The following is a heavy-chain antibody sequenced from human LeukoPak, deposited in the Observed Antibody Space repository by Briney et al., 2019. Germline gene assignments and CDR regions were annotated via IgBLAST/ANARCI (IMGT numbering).Heavy chain of an antibody. CDR1: GFTFDDYA. D-gene: IGHD6-13*01. J-gene: IGHJ4*02. Sequence: GGSLRLSCAASGFTFDDYAMHWVRQAPGKGLEWVSGISWNSGTIYYADSVKGRFTISRDDAKNSLYLQMNSLRPEDTALYYCAKRSAAGTVGYFDYRGQGTLVTVSS. V-gene: IGHV3-9*01. CDR3: AKRSAAGTVGYFDY. CDR2: ISWNSGTI.